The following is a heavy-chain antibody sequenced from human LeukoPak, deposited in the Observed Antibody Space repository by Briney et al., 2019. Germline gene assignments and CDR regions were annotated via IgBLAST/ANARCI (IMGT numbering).Heavy chain of an antibody. D-gene: IGHD3-16*01. CDR1: GLTFSNAW. V-gene: IGHV3-15*07. Sequence: GGSLGLSCAASGLTFSNAWMNWVRQAPGKGLEWVGRIKSKSDGGTSDYAEPVKGRFTISRDDSKNTLFLQMNSLKIDDTGVYYCTTDGARGSWFDPWGQGTLVTVSS. CDR3: TTDGARGSWFDP. J-gene: IGHJ5*02. CDR2: IKSKSDGGTS.